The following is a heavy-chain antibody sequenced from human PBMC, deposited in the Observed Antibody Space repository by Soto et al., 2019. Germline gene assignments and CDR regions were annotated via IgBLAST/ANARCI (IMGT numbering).Heavy chain of an antibody. CDR3: ARESGYSGYTHHWFDP. D-gene: IGHD5-12*01. CDR2: ISYDGSNK. V-gene: IGHV3-30-3*01. Sequence: GGSLRLSCAASGFTFSSYAMHWVCQAPGKGLEWVAVISYDGSNKYYADSVKGRFTISRDNSKNTLYLQMNSLRAEDTAVYYCARESGYSGYTHHWFDPWGQGTLVTVSS. CDR1: GFTFSSYA. J-gene: IGHJ5*02.